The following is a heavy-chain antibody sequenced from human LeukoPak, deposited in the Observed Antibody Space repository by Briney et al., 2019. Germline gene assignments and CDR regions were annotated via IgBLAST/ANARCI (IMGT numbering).Heavy chain of an antibody. CDR1: GFTFSGSA. D-gene: IGHD2-2*01. CDR2: IRSKANSYAT. Sequence: PGGSLRLSCAASGFTFSGSAMHWVRQASGKGLEWVGRIRSKANSYATAYAASVKARFTISRDDSKNTAYLQMNSLKTEDTAVYYCTRHKGNDIVVVPAANAKWEVFDYWGQGTLVTVSS. CDR3: TRHKGNDIVVVPAANAKWEVFDY. J-gene: IGHJ4*02. V-gene: IGHV3-73*01.